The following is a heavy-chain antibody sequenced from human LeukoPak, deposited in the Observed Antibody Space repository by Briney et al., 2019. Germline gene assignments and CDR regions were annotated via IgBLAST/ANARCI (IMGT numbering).Heavy chain of an antibody. CDR2: INPNSGGT. Sequence: GASVKVSCKASGYTFTGYYMHWVRQAPGQGLEWMGWINPNSGGTNYAQKFQGRVTMTRDMSTSTVYMELSSLRSEDTAVYYCARDPPSPGSRDGYKPWGGYYYMDVWGKGTTVTVSS. J-gene: IGHJ6*03. D-gene: IGHD5-24*01. CDR3: ARDPPSPGSRDGYKPWGGYYYMDV. CDR1: GYTFTGYY. V-gene: IGHV1-2*02.